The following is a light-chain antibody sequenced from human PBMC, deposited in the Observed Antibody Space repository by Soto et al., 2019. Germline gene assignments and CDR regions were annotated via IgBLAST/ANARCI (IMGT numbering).Light chain of an antibody. J-gene: IGLJ3*02. CDR1: SSDVGGYNY. CDR2: DVS. Sequence: QSVLTQSASVSGSPGQSITISCTGTSSDVGGYNYVSWYQQHPGKAPKLIIYDVSNRPSGVSNRFSGSKSGNTASLTISGLQAEDDADYSCSSYTSTNSWVFGGGTKVTVL. CDR3: SSYTSTNSWV. V-gene: IGLV2-14*01.